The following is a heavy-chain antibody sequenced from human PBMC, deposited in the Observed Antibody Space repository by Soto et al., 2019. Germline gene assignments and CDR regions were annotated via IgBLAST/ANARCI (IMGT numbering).Heavy chain of an antibody. CDR2: ISGSGGST. CDR3: AKLDRGYCSSTSCYTGYYYYYYGMDV. Sequence: XVSLRLSCAASGFTFSSYARSWVRQAPGKGLEWVSAISGSGGSTYYADSVKGRFTISRDNSKNTLYLQMNSLRAEDTAVYYCAKLDRGYCSSTSCYTGYYYYYYGMDVWGQGTTVTVSS. V-gene: IGHV3-23*01. D-gene: IGHD2-2*02. CDR1: GFTFSSYA. J-gene: IGHJ6*02.